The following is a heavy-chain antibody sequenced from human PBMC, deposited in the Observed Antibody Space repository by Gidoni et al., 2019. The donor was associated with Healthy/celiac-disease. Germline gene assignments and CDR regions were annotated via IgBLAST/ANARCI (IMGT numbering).Heavy chain of an antibody. Sequence: EVQLLESGGGLVQPGGSLRLSCAASGFTFSRYAMSWVRQAPGKGLEWISAIRGSGGSTYYADSVKGRFTISRDNSKNTLYLQMNSLRAEDTAVYYCAKDRTYGDYADAFDIWGQGTMVTVSS. CDR1: GFTFSRYA. D-gene: IGHD4-17*01. CDR3: AKDRTYGDYADAFDI. V-gene: IGHV3-23*01. J-gene: IGHJ3*02. CDR2: IRGSGGST.